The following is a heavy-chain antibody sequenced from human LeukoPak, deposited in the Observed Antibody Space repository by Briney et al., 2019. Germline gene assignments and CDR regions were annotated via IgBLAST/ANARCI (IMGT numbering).Heavy chain of an antibody. CDR1: GFTFSSYS. V-gene: IGHV3-74*01. Sequence: PGGSLRLSCAASGFTFSSYSMNWVCQAPGKGLVWVSGINSDGSRSISADSVKGRFTISRDNAKNTFYLRMNRLRAEDSVFYYVAREIYTVVMAPYLYWGQGTLVTVS. CDR3: AREIYTVVMAPYLY. D-gene: IGHD2-15*01. CDR2: INSDGSRS. J-gene: IGHJ4*02.